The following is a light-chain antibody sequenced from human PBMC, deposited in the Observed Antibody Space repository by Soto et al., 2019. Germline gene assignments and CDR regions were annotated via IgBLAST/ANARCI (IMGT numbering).Light chain of an antibody. CDR1: QSVSNNY. CDR2: GAS. CDR3: LQDFDYPWT. J-gene: IGKJ1*01. V-gene: IGKV3-20*01. Sequence: EIVLTQSPGTLSLSPGERATLSCRASQSVSNNYLAWYQQKPGQAPRLLIYGASNRATGIPDRFSGSGSGTDFTLTIISLQPEDFATYFCLQDFDYPWTFGQGTKVDIK.